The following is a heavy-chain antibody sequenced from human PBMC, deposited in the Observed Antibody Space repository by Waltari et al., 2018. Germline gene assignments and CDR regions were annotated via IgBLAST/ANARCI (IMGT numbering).Heavy chain of an antibody. Sequence: QLQLQESGPGLVKPSETLSLTCTVSGCSISSSSYYWGWIRQPPGKGLEWIGSIYYSGSTYYNPSLKSRVTISVDTSKNQFSLKLSSVTAADTAVYYCARESLRAGADYWGQGTLVTVSS. V-gene: IGHV4-39*07. D-gene: IGHD6-19*01. CDR1: GCSISSSSYY. CDR2: IYYSGST. CDR3: ARESLRAGADY. J-gene: IGHJ4*02.